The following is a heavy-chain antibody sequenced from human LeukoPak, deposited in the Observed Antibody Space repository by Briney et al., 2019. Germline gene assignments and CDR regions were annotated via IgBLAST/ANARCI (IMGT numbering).Heavy chain of an antibody. D-gene: IGHD3-16*01. J-gene: IGHJ6*03. CDR1: GFTFSDHY. Sequence: PGGSLRLSCAASGFTFSDHYMSWIRQAPGKGLEWVSYISSSGSTIYYADSVKGRFTISRDNAKNSLYLQMNSLRAEDTAVYYCARDLGDYYYYMDVWGKGTTVTVSS. V-gene: IGHV3-11*04. CDR2: ISSSGSTI. CDR3: ARDLGDYYYYMDV.